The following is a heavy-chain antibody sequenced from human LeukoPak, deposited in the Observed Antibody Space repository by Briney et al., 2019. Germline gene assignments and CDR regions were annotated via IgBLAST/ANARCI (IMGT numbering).Heavy chain of an antibody. CDR1: GYAFSMYSKYT. J-gene: IGHJ4*02. D-gene: IGHD3-9*01. CDR3: ARDSDTTDWAWVY. Sequence: ASVKVSCKASGYAFSMYSKYTIHWVRQAPGQRPEWMGWINAGFGKTRYRQKFQGRITLSADTSANTVYMELNSLTSEDTAVYYCARDSDTTDWAWVYWGQGTLVTVSS. V-gene: IGHV1-3*01. CDR2: INAGFGKT.